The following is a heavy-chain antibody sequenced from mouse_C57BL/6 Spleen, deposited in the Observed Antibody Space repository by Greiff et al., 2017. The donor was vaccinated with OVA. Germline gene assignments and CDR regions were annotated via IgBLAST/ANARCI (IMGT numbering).Heavy chain of an antibody. J-gene: IGHJ4*01. V-gene: IGHV1-47*01. CDR1: GYTFTTYP. CDR3: ARRALHYAMDY. Sequence: VKLMASGAELVKPGASVKMSCKASGYTFTTYPIEWLKQNHGKSLEWIGNFHPYNDDTKYNEKFKGKATLTVEKSSSTVYLELSRLTSEDSAVYYCARRALHYAMDYWGQGTSVTVSS. CDR2: FHPYNDDT. D-gene: IGHD3-1*01.